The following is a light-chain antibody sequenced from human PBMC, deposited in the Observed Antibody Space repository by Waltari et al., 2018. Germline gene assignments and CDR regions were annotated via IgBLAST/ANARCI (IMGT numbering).Light chain of an antibody. CDR2: EIN. Sequence: QSALTPPASVSGSPGQSITISCTGSSSDVGTYKFLSWYLPHPGKAPKLMIYEINQRPSGISNRFSGSKFGNTAVLTISGLQTDDEADYYCCSYVTGDTWVFGGGTRVAVL. CDR1: SSDVGTYKF. J-gene: IGLJ3*02. CDR3: CSYVTGDTWV. V-gene: IGLV2-23*02.